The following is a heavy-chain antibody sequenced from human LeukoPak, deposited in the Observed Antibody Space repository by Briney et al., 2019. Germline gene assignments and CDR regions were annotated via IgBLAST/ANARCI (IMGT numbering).Heavy chain of an antibody. CDR1: GGTFSSYA. Sequence: SVKVSCKASGGTFSSYAISWVRQAPGQGLEWMGRIIPILGIANYAQKFQGRVTITADKSTSTAYMELSSLRSEDTAVYYCARLGWVQLERRYFGYWGQGTLVTVSS. CDR2: IIPILGIA. CDR3: ARLGWVQLERRYFGY. J-gene: IGHJ4*02. D-gene: IGHD1-1*01. V-gene: IGHV1-69*04.